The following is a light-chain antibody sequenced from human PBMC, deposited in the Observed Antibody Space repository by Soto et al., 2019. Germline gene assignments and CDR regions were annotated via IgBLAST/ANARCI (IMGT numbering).Light chain of an antibody. CDR1: RSVSSNY. J-gene: IGKJ1*01. Sequence: EIVLTQSPGTLSLSPGERATLSCRASRSVSSNYLAWYQQKPGQAPRLLIYGASSRATGIPDRFSGSGSGTDFILTISRLEPEDFAAYYCQQYGSSPRTFGQGIKVEIK. CDR2: GAS. CDR3: QQYGSSPRT. V-gene: IGKV3-20*01.